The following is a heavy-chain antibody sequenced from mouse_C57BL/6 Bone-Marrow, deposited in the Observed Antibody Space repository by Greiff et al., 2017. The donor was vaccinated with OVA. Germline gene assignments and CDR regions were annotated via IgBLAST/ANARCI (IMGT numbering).Heavy chain of an antibody. CDR3: ARSLYDGYYWFAY. Sequence: VMLVESGPELVKPGASVKLSCKASGYTFTSYDINWVKQRPGQGLEWIGWIYPRDGSTKYNEKFKGKATLTVDTSSSTAYMELHSLTSEDSAVYFCARSLYDGYYWFAYWGQGTLVTVSA. J-gene: IGHJ3*01. CDR1: GYTFTSYD. D-gene: IGHD2-3*01. CDR2: IYPRDGST. V-gene: IGHV1-85*01.